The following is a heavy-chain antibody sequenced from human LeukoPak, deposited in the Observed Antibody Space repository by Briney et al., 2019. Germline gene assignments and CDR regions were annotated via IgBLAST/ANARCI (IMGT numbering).Heavy chain of an antibody. CDR2: ISGSGGST. V-gene: IGHV3-23*01. Sequence: GGSLRLSCAASGFTFSSYAMSWVRQAPGKGLEWVSAISGSGGSTYYADSVKGRFTISRDNAKNSLYLQMNSLRAEDTAVYYCARGLTPEQWLASFDYWGQGTLVTVCS. CDR3: ARGLTPEQWLASFDY. J-gene: IGHJ4*02. D-gene: IGHD6-19*01. CDR1: GFTFSSYA.